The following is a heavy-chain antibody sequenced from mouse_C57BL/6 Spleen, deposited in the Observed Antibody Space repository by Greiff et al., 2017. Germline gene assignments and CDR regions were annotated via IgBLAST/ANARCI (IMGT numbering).Heavy chain of an antibody. CDR2: IYPGSGST. Sequence: QVQLQQPGAELVKPGASVKMSCKASGYTFTSYWITWVKQRPGQGLEWIGDIYPGSGSTNNNEKYKSKATLTVATSSSTAYRQLSSLTSGDSAVYYCARGGGVDDGYRRFAYWGQGTLVTVSA. D-gene: IGHD2-3*01. CDR1: GYTFTSYW. CDR3: ARGGGVDDGYRRFAY. V-gene: IGHV1-55*01. J-gene: IGHJ3*01.